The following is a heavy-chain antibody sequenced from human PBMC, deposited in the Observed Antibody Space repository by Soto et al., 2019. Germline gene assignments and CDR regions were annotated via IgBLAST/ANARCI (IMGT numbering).Heavy chain of an antibody. V-gene: IGHV1-46*03. CDR2: VNTTGSST. D-gene: IGHD6-25*01. J-gene: IGHJ4*02. CDR1: GYTFTSYY. CDR3: ARHLAAGDS. Sequence: QVQLVQSGAEVKKPGASVRVSCKASGYTFTSYYIHWVRQATGQGLEWMAIVNTTGSSTNYAQKFQGRVTVTFDTSTSTVFMELNSLRYEDTAVYYCARHLAAGDSWGQGTMVTVSS.